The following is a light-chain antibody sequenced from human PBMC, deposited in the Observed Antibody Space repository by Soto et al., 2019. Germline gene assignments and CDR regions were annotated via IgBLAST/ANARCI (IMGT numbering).Light chain of an antibody. J-gene: IGKJ4*01. CDR2: KAS. CDR3: QQSYSTPLT. V-gene: IGKV1-5*03. Sequence: IQMTQNTSTLARSVGDGAPITCRASQTIGSWLAWYQQKPGKAPKLLIYKASSLESGVPSRFSGSGSGTDFTLTISSLQPEDFATYYCQQSYSTPLTFGGGTKVDI. CDR1: QTIGSW.